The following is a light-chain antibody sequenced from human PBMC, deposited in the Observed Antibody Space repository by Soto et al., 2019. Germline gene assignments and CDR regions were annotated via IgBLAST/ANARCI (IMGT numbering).Light chain of an antibody. CDR1: QSISSW. V-gene: IGKV1-5*03. CDR2: KAS. CDR3: QQYNRYWT. Sequence: DIQMTQPPSTLSASVGDRVTITCRASQSISSWLAWYQQKPGKAPKLLIYKASSLESGVPSRFSRSGSGTEFSLTIISLQPDDFATYYCQQYNRYWTFGQGTKVEIK. J-gene: IGKJ1*01.